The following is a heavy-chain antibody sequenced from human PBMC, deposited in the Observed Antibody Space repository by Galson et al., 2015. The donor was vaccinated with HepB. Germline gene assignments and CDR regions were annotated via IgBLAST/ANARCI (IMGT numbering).Heavy chain of an antibody. J-gene: IGHJ4*02. CDR2: ISSSSSYI. Sequence: SLRLSCAASGFTFSSYSMNWVRQAPGKGLEWVSSISSSSSYIYYADSVKGRFTISRDNAKNSLYLQMNSLRAEDTAVYYCARDAAVAGTGGDYWGQGTLVTVSS. D-gene: IGHD6-19*01. CDR1: GFTFSSYS. V-gene: IGHV3-21*01. CDR3: ARDAAVAGTGGDY.